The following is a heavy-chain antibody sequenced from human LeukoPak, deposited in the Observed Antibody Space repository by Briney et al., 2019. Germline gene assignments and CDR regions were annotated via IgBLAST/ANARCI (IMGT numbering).Heavy chain of an antibody. V-gene: IGHV1-8*01. CDR1: GYTCTSYG. CDR2: MNPNSGNT. CDR3: ARAHSGSYYGFDY. D-gene: IGHD1-26*01. J-gene: IGHJ4*02. Sequence: ASVKVSCKASGYTCTSYGINWVRQATGQGLEWMGWMNPNSGNTGYAQKFQGRVTMARNTSISTAYMELSSLRSEDTAVYYCARAHSGSYYGFDYWGQGTLVTVSS.